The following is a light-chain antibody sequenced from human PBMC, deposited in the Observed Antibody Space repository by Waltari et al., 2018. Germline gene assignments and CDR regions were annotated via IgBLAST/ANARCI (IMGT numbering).Light chain of an antibody. CDR2: EVS. Sequence: QSALTQPASVSGSPGQSITISFTGTSSDVGSYTLVSWYQQPPGKAPKLIIYEVSKRPSGVSNRCSGSKAGNTASLTISGLQAEDEAEYYCCSYAGSPWVLGGGTKLTVL. CDR3: CSYAGSPWV. J-gene: IGLJ3*02. V-gene: IGLV2-23*02. CDR1: SSDVGSYTL.